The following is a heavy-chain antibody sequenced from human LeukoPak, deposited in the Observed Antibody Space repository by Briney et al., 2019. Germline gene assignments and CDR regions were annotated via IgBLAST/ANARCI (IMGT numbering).Heavy chain of an antibody. J-gene: IGHJ4*02. V-gene: IGHV4-59*12. CDR2: IYYSGST. D-gene: IGHD3-22*01. CDR3: AGSSGYYQRGPRFDY. Sequence: KPSETLSLTCTVSGGSISSYYWSWIRQPPGKGLEWIGYIYYSGSTNYNPSLKSRVTISVDTSKNQFSLKLSSVTAADTAVYYCAGSSGYYQRGPRFDYWGQGTLVTVSS. CDR1: GGSISSYY.